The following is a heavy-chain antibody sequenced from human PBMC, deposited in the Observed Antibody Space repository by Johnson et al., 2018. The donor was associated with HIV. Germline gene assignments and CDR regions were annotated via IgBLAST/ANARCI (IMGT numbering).Heavy chain of an antibody. J-gene: IGHJ3*02. D-gene: IGHD3-3*01. CDR1: GFSFDDYG. Sequence: VQLLESGGGVVRPGGSLRLSCAASGFSFDDYGMSWVRQAPGKGLEWVSGINWNGGSTYYADSVKGRFTISRDNSKNTLYLQMNSLRAEDTAVYYCAKDAGNDFRGLDAFDIWGQGTKVTVSS. CDR3: AKDAGNDFRGLDAFDI. V-gene: IGHV3-20*04. CDR2: INWNGGST.